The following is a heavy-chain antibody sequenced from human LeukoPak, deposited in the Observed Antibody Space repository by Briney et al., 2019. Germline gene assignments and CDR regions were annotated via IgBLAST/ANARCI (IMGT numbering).Heavy chain of an antibody. D-gene: IGHD5-24*01. CDR3: ARSPPRATVDY. V-gene: IGHV3-33*01. J-gene: IGHJ4*02. CDR1: GFTFSSYG. Sequence: GGSLRLSCAASGFTFSSYGMHWVRQAPGKGLEWVAVIWYDGSNKYYADSVKGRFTISRDNSKNTLYLQMNSLRAEDTAVYYCARSPPRATVDYWGQGTLVTVSS. CDR2: IWYDGSNK.